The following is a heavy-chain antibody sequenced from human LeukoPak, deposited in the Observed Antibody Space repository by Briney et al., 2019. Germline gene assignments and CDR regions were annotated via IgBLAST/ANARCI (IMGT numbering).Heavy chain of an antibody. D-gene: IGHD1-26*01. CDR3: SRGEVFDY. CDR1: GFTVSSNY. CDR2: IYSGDST. Sequence: GGSLRLSCAVSGFTVSSNYMSWVRQAPGEGLGWVSIIYSGDSTFYADSVKGRFTISRDNSNMLYLQMNSLRAEDTAMYYCSRGEVFDYGGQGTLVTHCS. J-gene: IGHJ4*02. V-gene: IGHV3-66*01.